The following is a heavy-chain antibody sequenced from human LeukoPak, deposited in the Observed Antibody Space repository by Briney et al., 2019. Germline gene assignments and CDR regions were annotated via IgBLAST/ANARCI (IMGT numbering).Heavy chain of an antibody. J-gene: IGHJ6*02. V-gene: IGHV4-61*08. D-gene: IGHD2-8*01. CDR3: ARTTRYCTNGVCYIDSYYYGTDV. CDR1: GGSISSGDYY. Sequence: SETLSLTCTVSGGSISSGDYYWSWIRQPPGKGLEWIGYIYYSGSTNYNPSLKSRVTISVDTSKNQFSLKLSSVTAADTAVYYCARTTRYCTNGVCYIDSYYYGTDVWGQGTTVTVSS. CDR2: IYYSGST.